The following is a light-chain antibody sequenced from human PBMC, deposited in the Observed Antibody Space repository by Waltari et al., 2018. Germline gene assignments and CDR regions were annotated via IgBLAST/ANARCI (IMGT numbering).Light chain of an antibody. V-gene: IGKV1-5*03. CDR1: QNVDTW. CDR2: KTS. CDR3: QQYNTYWT. Sequence: DIQMTQTTSTLSASIGNRDKITCRASQNVDTWLAWYQQKPGKAPKLLVYKTSTLQSGVPSRFSGSGSGTHFTLTISSLQPDDFATYYCQQYNTYWTFGQGTKVE. J-gene: IGKJ1*01.